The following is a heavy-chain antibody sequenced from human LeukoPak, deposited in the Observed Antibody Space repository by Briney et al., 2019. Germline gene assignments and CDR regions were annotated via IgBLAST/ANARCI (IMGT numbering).Heavy chain of an antibody. J-gene: IGHJ4*02. Sequence: PSETLSLTCTVSGGSISGSSYYWGWIRQPPGKGLEWIGSIYYSGNTYYNPSLKSRVTISVDTSKNQFSLKLSSVTAADTAVYYCARQSTAMGTFDYWGQGTLVPVSS. CDR2: IYYSGNT. CDR3: ARQSTAMGTFDY. V-gene: IGHV4-39*01. D-gene: IGHD5-18*01. CDR1: GGSISGSSYY.